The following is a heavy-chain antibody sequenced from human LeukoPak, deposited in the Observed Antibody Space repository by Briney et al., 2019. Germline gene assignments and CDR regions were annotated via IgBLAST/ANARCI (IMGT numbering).Heavy chain of an antibody. CDR3: ARESSSSAYMDV. V-gene: IGHV4-59*01. D-gene: IGHD6-6*01. Sequence: SETLSLTCTVSGDSISSYYWSWIRQPPGKGLEWIGEIYYSGSTNYNPSLKSRVTISVDTSKNQFSLKLSSVTAADTAVYYCARESSSSAYMDVWGKGTTVTVSS. CDR2: IYYSGST. CDR1: GDSISSYY. J-gene: IGHJ6*03.